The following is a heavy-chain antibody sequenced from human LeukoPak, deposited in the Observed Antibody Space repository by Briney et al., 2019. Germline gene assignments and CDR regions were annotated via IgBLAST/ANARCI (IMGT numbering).Heavy chain of an antibody. J-gene: IGHJ5*02. CDR2: IYYSGST. CDR3: ARGRTATVTTNWFDP. Sequence: NASETLSLTCTVSGGSISSYYWSWIRQPPGKGLEWIGYIYYSGSTNYNPSLKSRVTISIDTSKTQFSLKVSSVTAADTAVYYCARGRTATVTTNWFDPWGQGTLVTVSS. V-gene: IGHV4-59*01. D-gene: IGHD4-11*01. CDR1: GGSISSYY.